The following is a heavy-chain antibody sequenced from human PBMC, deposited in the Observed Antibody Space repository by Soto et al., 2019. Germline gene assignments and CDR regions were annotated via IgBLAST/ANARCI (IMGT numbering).Heavy chain of an antibody. CDR2: ISGYNGNT. V-gene: IGHV1-18*01. CDR3: ASDEVPAANWLDR. D-gene: IGHD2-2*01. Sequence: ASVKVSCKASGYIFINHGITWVRQAPGQGLEWMGWISGYNGNTKYADKLQGRVTMTTDTSTTTAYMELRSLRSDDTAVYYCASDEVPAANWLDRWGQGTLVTVSS. CDR1: GYIFINHG. J-gene: IGHJ5*02.